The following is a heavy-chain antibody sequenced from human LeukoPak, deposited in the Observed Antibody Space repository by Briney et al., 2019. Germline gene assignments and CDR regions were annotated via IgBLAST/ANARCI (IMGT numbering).Heavy chain of an antibody. D-gene: IGHD2-21*01. CDR3: ARHFVTYPHYFCY. J-gene: IGHJ4*02. CDR2: ISYSGST. Sequence: PSETLSLTCTVSGGSVSSSRYYWHWLRQPPGKGPEWVGDISYSGSTKYSPSFSSRVTISVDTSKNLFYLKMCSVTAADTAVYYCARHFVTYPHYFCYRGQGALFTVSS. V-gene: IGHV4-61*01. CDR1: GGSVSSSRYY.